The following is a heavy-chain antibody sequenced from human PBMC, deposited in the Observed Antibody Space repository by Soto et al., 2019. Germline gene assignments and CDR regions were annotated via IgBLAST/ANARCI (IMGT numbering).Heavy chain of an antibody. V-gene: IGHV4-59*02. CDR1: GGSVNGYY. D-gene: IGHD2-15*01. CDR3: TLNHCAGGGCYDRDY. Sequence: LSLTCAVYGGSVNGYYWSWIRQSPRQGLEWIGYVYDNGRPYYSPSLKSRVTISADTSKNQISLKLTSVTAADTAVYYCTLNHCAGGGCYDRDYWGRGTRVTVSS. CDR2: VYDNGRP. J-gene: IGHJ1*01.